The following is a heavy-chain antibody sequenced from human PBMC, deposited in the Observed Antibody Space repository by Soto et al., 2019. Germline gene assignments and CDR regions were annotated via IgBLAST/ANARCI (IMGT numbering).Heavy chain of an antibody. Sequence: GGSLRLSCAASGFTFSSYAMHWVRQAPGKGLEYVSASSSNGGSTYYANSVKGRFTISRDNSKNTLYLQMGSLRAEDMAVYYWARTIAVAGTDAFDIWGQGTMVTVSS. CDR2: SSSNGGST. CDR1: GFTFSSYA. J-gene: IGHJ3*02. CDR3: ARTIAVAGTDAFDI. V-gene: IGHV3-64*01. D-gene: IGHD6-19*01.